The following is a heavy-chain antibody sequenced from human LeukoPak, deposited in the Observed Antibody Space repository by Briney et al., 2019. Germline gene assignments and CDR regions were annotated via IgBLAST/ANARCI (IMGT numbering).Heavy chain of an antibody. V-gene: IGHV3-23*01. CDR3: AKTLGDYGDYADYYYYYGMDV. J-gene: IGHJ6*04. D-gene: IGHD4-17*01. CDR1: GFTFSSYA. CDR2: ISGSGGST. Sequence: GGSLRLSCAASGFTFSSYAMSWVRQAPGKGLEWVSAISGSGGSTYYADSVKGRFTISRDNSKNTLYLRMNSLRAEDTAVYYCAKTLGDYGDYADYYYYYGMDVWGKGTTVTVSS.